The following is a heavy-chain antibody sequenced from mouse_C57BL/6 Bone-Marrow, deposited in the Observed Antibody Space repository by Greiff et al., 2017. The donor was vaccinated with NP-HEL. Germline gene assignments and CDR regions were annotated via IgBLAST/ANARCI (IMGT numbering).Heavy chain of an antibody. CDR2: IDPENGDT. Sequence: EVMLVESGAELVRPGASVKLSCTASGFNIKDDYMHWVKQRPEQGLEWIGWIDPENGDTEYASKFQGKATITADTSSNTAYLQLRSLTSEDTAVYYCTSHYYGSSSYAMDYWGQGTSVTVSS. CDR3: TSHYYGSSSYAMDY. V-gene: IGHV14-4*01. CDR1: GFNIKDDY. D-gene: IGHD1-1*01. J-gene: IGHJ4*01.